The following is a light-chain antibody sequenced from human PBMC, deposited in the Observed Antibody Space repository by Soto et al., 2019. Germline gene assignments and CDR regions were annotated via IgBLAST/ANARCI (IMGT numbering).Light chain of an antibody. J-gene: IGKJ3*01. CDR3: QQSYSGQLT. Sequence: DIQMTQSPSSVSASVGDRVTITCRASRCIATYLNWYQQAPGKAPRVLIYAASTLASGVPSRFSGRGGGTEFTLTITSLQPEDSATYYCQQSYSGQLTFGPGTKVDIK. V-gene: IGKV1-39*01. CDR2: AAS. CDR1: RCIATY.